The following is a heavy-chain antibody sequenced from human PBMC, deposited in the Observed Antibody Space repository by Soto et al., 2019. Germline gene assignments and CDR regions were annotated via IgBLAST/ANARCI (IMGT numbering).Heavy chain of an antibody. J-gene: IGHJ6*02. D-gene: IGHD3-16*01. CDR2: IDTSGTT. CDR1: GGSISSYY. Sequence: ETLSLTCTVSGGSISSYYCSWIRQSAGKGLEWIGRIDTSGTTNYNPSLKSRVTMSVDASKSQFSLHLSSVTAADTAVYYCARGPRGYVYYHGMDVWGQGTTVTVAS. CDR3: ARGPRGYVYYHGMDV. V-gene: IGHV4-4*07.